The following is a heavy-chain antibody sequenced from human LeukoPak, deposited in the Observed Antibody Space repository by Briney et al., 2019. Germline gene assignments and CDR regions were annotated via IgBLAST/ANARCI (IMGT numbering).Heavy chain of an antibody. CDR2: ISSSSSTI. D-gene: IGHD1-26*01. V-gene: IGHV3-48*04. CDR1: GFTFSDYS. J-gene: IGHJ4*02. Sequence: GGSLRLSCAASGFTFSDYSMEWVRQAPGKGLEWVSFISSSSSTIYYADSVKGRFTISRDNAKNSLYLQMNSLRAEDTAVYYCARDRGGSYSAIDYWGQGTLVTVSS. CDR3: ARDRGGSYSAIDY.